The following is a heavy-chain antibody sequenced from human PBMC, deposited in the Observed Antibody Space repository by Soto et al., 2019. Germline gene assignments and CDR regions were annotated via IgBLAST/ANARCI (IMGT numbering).Heavy chain of an antibody. Sequence: ASVQVSCKASGYTFPSYDMPWVRQAPGQKLERMGWLNAGPRHTKSSQKLQGRVTITRDTSASTAYIELSSLRSEDTAVYYCARGGIAVAGSGKKIDYWGQGTLVTVSS. CDR3: ARGGIAVAGSGKKIDY. CDR1: GYTFPSYD. V-gene: IGHV1-3*01. D-gene: IGHD6-19*01. J-gene: IGHJ4*02. CDR2: LNAGPRHT.